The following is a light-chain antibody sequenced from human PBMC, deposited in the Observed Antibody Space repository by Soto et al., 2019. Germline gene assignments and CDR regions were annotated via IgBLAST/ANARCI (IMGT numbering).Light chain of an antibody. CDR3: QQYNGFSRT. V-gene: IGKV1-5*03. CDR2: KAS. J-gene: IGKJ1*01. Sequence: IQLTQSPSSLSASLGDRVTITCRASQGISSYLAWYQQKPGKPPKLLIYKASSLETGVPPRFTGSGSGTEFTLTISSLQVDDFATYYCQQYNGFSRTFGQGTKVDI. CDR1: QGISSY.